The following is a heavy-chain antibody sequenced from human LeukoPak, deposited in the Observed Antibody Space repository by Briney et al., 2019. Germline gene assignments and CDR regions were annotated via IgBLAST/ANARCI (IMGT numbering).Heavy chain of an antibody. J-gene: IGHJ4*02. CDR1: GFTFSKYA. Sequence: GGSLRLPCAVSGFTFSKYAMSWVRQAPGKGLEWVSAISGSDGNTFYADSVKGRFTISRDNFKNTLSLQMNNLRAEDTALYYCAKDSSVPYGITDWGQGTLVTVSS. CDR3: AKDSSVPYGITD. V-gene: IGHV3-23*01. CDR2: ISGSDGNT. D-gene: IGHD4-17*01.